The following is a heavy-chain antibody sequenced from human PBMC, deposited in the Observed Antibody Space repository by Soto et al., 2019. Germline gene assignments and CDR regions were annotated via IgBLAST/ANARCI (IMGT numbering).Heavy chain of an antibody. J-gene: IGHJ3*02. CDR2: MNPNSGNT. D-gene: IGHD3-22*01. V-gene: IGHV1-8*01. Sequence: QVQLVQSGAEVKKPGASVKVSCKASGYTFTSYDINWVRQATGQGLEWMGWMNPNSGNTGYAQKLQGRVTMTRNTSISTAYMELSSLRSEDTAVYYCYVWVVVITNDAFDIWGQGTMVTVSS. CDR1: GYTFTSYD. CDR3: YVWVVVITNDAFDI.